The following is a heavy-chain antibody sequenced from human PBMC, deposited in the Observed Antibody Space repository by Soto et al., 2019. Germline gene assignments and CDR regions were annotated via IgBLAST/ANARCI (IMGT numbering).Heavy chain of an antibody. V-gene: IGHV1-69*13. CDR2: IIPIFGTA. CDR1: GGTLSSYA. J-gene: IGHJ6*02. D-gene: IGHD2-15*01. CDR3: ARGVRYCSGGSCYSDYYYGMDV. Sequence: SVKVSCKASGGTLSSYAISWVREAPGQGLEWMGGIIPIFGTANYEQKFQGRVTITADESTSTAYMELSSLRSEDTAVYYCARGVRYCSGGSCYSDYYYGMDVWGQGTTVTVSS.